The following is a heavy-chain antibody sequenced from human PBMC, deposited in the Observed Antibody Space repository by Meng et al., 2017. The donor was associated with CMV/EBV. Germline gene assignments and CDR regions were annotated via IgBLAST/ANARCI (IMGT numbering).Heavy chain of an antibody. CDR3: ARVNSITIFGVVEESAFDI. D-gene: IGHD3-3*01. J-gene: IGHJ3*02. CDR1: GFTFSNAW. V-gene: IGHV3-7*01. Sequence: GGSLRLSCAASGFTFSNAWMSWVRQAPGKGLEWVANIKQDGSEKYYVDSVKGRFTISRDNAKNSLYLQMNSLRAEDTAVYYCARVNSITIFGVVEESAFDIWGQGTMVTVSS. CDR2: IKQDGSEK.